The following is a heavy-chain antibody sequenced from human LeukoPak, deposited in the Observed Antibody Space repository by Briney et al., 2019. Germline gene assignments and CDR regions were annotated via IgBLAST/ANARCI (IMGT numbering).Heavy chain of an antibody. CDR3: AKDLDGYYDSSGYSYFFDY. CDR2: ISGSGGST. Sequence: PGGSLRLSCAASGFTFSSYAMNWVRQAPGKGLEWVSAISGSGGSTYYADSVKGRFTISRDNSKNTLYLQMNSLRAEDTAVYYCAKDLDGYYDSSGYSYFFDYWGQGTLVTASS. CDR1: GFTFSSYA. D-gene: IGHD3-22*01. J-gene: IGHJ4*02. V-gene: IGHV3-23*01.